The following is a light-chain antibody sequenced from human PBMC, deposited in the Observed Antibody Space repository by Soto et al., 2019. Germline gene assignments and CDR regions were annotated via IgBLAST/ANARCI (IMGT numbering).Light chain of an antibody. Sequence: EIVLTQSPATLSLSPGERATLSCRASQSVSSYLAWYQQKPGQAPRLLIYDASNRATGIPARFSGGGSGTDFTLTISSLEPEDFAVYYCQQRGNWPPITFGQGTRLEI. CDR2: DAS. V-gene: IGKV3-11*01. CDR1: QSVSSY. J-gene: IGKJ5*01. CDR3: QQRGNWPPIT.